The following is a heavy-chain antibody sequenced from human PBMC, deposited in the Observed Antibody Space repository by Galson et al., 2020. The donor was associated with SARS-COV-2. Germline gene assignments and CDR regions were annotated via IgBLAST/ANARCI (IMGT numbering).Heavy chain of an antibody. CDR1: AFTFSIYD. Sequence: GGSLRLSCAPSAFTFSIYDMHWASQATKNVLEWVSAVGAANTIFNAESAKARFTIPRENAKDSSYLQLTSLKAGETAVYYCVREDDSSGMGAFDIWGHGKWSPSFQ. D-gene: IGHD3-22*01. V-gene: IGHV3-13*01. CDR2: VGAANTI. CDR3: VREDDSSGMGAFDI. J-gene: IGHJ3*02.